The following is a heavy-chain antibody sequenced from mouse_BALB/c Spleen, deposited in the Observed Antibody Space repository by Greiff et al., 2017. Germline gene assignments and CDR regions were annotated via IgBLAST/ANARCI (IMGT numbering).Heavy chain of an antibody. V-gene: IGHV1-5*01. CDR2: IYPGNSDT. D-gene: IGHD2-14*01. Sequence: VQLQQSGTVLARPGASVKMSCKASGYTFTSYWMHWVKQRPGQGLEWIGAIYPGNSDTSYNQKFKGKAKLTAVTSTSTAYMELSSLTNEDSAVYYCTKKVYRYEAFAYWGQGTLVTVSA. CDR1: GYTFTSYW. CDR3: TKKVYRYEAFAY. J-gene: IGHJ3*01.